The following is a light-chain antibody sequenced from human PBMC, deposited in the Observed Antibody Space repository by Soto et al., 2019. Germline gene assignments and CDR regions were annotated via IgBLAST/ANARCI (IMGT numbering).Light chain of an antibody. J-gene: IGLJ1*01. CDR3: SSYRSIGSLV. CDR2: EVS. V-gene: IGLV2-14*01. CDR1: SSDVGGYKY. Sequence: LTQPASVSGSPGQSITISCTGTSSDVGGYKYVSWYQQHPGKAPKVMIYEVSNRPSGVSTRFSGSKSGNTASLTISGLQADDEGDYYCSSYRSIGSLVFGTGTKVTVL.